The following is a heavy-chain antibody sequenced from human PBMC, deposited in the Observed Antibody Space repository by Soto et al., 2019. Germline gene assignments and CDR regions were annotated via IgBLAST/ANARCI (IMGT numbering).Heavy chain of an antibody. CDR3: ARDLVVATRRLLDYYYYYGMDV. D-gene: IGHD2-15*01. J-gene: IGHJ6*02. V-gene: IGHV3-30-3*01. CDR2: ISYDGSNK. CDR1: GFTFSSYA. Sequence: GGSLRLSCAASGFTFSSYAMHWVRQAPGKGLEWVAVISYDGSNKYYADSVKGRFTISRDNSKNTLYLQMNGLRAEDTAVYYCARDLVVATRRLLDYYYYYGMDVWGQGTTVTVSS.